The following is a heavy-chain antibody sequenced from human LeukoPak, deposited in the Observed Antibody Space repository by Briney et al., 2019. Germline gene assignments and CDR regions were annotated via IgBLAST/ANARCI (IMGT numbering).Heavy chain of an antibody. Sequence: ASVKVSCKASGYTFTSYGISWVRQAPGQGLEWMGWISAYNGNTNYAQKLQGRVTMTTDTSTSTAYMELRSLRSDDTAVYYCARGSFSCSYYCPLWGYHGSGSHNYYFDYWGQGNLVTVSS. CDR1: GYTFTSYG. CDR3: ARGSFSCSYYCPLWGYHGSGSHNYYFDY. D-gene: IGHD3-10*01. CDR2: ISAYNGNT. J-gene: IGHJ4*02. V-gene: IGHV1-18*01.